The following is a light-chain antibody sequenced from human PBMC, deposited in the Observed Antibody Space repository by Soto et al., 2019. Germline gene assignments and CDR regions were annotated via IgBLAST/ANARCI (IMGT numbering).Light chain of an antibody. V-gene: IGKV1-5*03. J-gene: IGKJ1*01. CDR3: QHYNSYPGA. Sequence: DIQMTQYPSSLSASVGDRVTITCRASQTISTYLNWYQQKPGKAPKLLIYKASTLKSGVPSRLSGSGSGTEFTLTISSMQTDDFETYYCQHYNSYPGAFGQGTKVDIK. CDR1: QTISTY. CDR2: KAS.